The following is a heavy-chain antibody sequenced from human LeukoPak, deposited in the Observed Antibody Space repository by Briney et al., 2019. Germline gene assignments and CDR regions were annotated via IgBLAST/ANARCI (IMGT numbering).Heavy chain of an antibody. J-gene: IGHJ4*02. V-gene: IGHV1-69*17. D-gene: IGHD5-18*01. CDR2: XIPIFGIA. Sequence: EGMGXXIPIFGIANYAQKFQRRVTITADKSTSTAYMELSSLRSEDTAVYYCAVGDTAMVTAHAPFDYWGQGTLVTVSS. CDR3: AVGDTAMVTAHAPFDY.